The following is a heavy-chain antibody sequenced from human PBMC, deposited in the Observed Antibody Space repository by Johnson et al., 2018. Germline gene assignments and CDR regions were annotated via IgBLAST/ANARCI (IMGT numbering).Heavy chain of an antibody. J-gene: IGHJ1*01. D-gene: IGHD4-17*01. Sequence: VQLQESGGGLVQPGGSLRLSCAASGFTFSDYWMQWVRQGPGKGLVWVSRISPDGSSASYPDSVKGRFTISRDNAKNTLYLQMDSLRVEDTAVYFCARGLYGDYVGSEYLQHWGHGTLVTVSS. CDR3: ARGLYGDYVGSEYLQH. V-gene: IGHV3-74*01. CDR1: GFTFSDYW. CDR2: ISPDGSSA.